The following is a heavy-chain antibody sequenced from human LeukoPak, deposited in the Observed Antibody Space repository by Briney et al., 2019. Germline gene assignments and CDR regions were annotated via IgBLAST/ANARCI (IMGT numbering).Heavy chain of an antibody. V-gene: IGHV4-39*01. D-gene: IGHD5-12*01. CDR3: VRQRPPITGGVDV. CDR1: DGSISRSTHF. J-gene: IGHJ6*02. Sequence: SETLSLTCSVSDGSISRSTHFWAWIRLPPGKGLEWIASIYNDGSAYYNPSLKSRVTISVDTSKNQFSLKLRFVTAADTAVYYCVRQRPPITGGVDVWGQGTTVTVS. CDR2: IYNDGSA.